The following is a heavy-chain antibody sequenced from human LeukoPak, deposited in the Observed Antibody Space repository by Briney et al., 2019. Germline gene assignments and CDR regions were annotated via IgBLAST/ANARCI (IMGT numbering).Heavy chain of an antibody. D-gene: IGHD3-22*01. Sequence: SVKFSCKASGGTFSSYAISWVRQAPGQGLEWMGRIIPIFGTANYAQKFQGRVTITTDESTSTAYMELSSLRSEDTAVYYCARDRRYYDDSSGYYNFDYWGQGTLVTVSS. V-gene: IGHV1-69*05. CDR1: GGTFSSYA. CDR3: ARDRRYYDDSSGYYNFDY. CDR2: IIPIFGTA. J-gene: IGHJ4*02.